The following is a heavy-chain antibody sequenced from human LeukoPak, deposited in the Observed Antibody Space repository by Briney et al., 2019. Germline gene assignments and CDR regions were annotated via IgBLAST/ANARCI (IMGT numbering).Heavy chain of an antibody. CDR2: IIPIFGTA. D-gene: IGHD3-9*01. CDR3: ARDRGILTGYYGLDY. J-gene: IGHJ4*02. CDR1: GGTFSSYA. V-gene: IGHV1-69*13. Sequence: ASVKVSCKASGGTFSSYAISWVRQAPGQGLEWMGGIIPIFGTANYAQKFQGRVTITADESTSTAYMELSSLRSEDTAVYYCARDRGILTGYYGLDYWGQGTLVTVSS.